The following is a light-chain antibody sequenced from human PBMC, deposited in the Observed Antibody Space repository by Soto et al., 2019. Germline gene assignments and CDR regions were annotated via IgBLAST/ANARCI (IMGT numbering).Light chain of an antibody. V-gene: IGLV4-69*01. CDR1: SGHSSSP. CDR3: QTWGAGTVV. J-gene: IGLJ2*01. Sequence: QSVLAQSPSASASLGASVKLTCTLHSGHSSSPIAWHQQQPEKGPRYLMKLNSDGSHTKGDGIPDRFSGSSSGAERYLTISSLQSEDEAYYYCQTWGAGTVVFGGGTQLTVL. CDR2: LNSDGSH.